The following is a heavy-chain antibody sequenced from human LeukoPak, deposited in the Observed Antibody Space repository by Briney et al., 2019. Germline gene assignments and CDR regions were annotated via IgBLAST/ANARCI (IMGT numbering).Heavy chain of an antibody. CDR1: GFTFSNAW. Sequence: GGSLRLSCAASGFTFSNAWMGWVRQAPGKGLEWVGRIKSKTGGGTTDYAAPVKGRFTISRDDSKNTLYLQMNSLKTEDTAVYYCTTALRLYCSSTSCYTYAFDIWGQGTMVTVSS. V-gene: IGHV3-15*01. J-gene: IGHJ3*02. D-gene: IGHD2-2*02. CDR2: IKSKTGGGTT. CDR3: TTALRLYCSSTSCYTYAFDI.